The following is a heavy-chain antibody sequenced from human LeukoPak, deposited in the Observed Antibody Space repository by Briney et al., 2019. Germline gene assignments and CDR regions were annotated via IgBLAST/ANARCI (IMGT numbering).Heavy chain of an antibody. CDR2: ISSSSRSM. J-gene: IGHJ6*03. CDR1: GFTFSSYA. V-gene: IGHV3-21*01. D-gene: IGHD2-2*01. Sequence: GGSLRLSCAASGFTFSSYAMSWVRQAPGKGLEWISSISSSSRSMYYTDSVKGRFTISRDNAQNSLYLQMSSLRAEDTAVYYCARDSTNMDVWGKGTTVTVSS. CDR3: ARDSTNMDV.